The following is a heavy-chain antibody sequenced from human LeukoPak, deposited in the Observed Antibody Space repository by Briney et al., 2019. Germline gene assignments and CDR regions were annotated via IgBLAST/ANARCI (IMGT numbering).Heavy chain of an antibody. V-gene: IGHV3-74*01. J-gene: IGHJ3*02. CDR2: IISNENSA. CDR3: VRGGIASAFDI. Sequence: GGSLRLSCAASGFTVSSNYMSWVRQAPGKGLVWVSRIISNENSATYADSVKGRFTISRDNAKNTLYLQMNSLRAEDTAVYYCVRGGIASAFDIWGQGTMVTVSP. D-gene: IGHD6-13*01. CDR1: GFTVSSNY.